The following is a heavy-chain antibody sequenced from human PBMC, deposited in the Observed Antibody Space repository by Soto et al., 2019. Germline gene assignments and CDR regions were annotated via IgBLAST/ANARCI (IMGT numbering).Heavy chain of an antibody. CDR1: GYSFTSYW. J-gene: IGHJ6*02. D-gene: IGHD3-3*01. CDR3: ARQNFWSGYYTSSHYYYYGMDV. V-gene: IGHV5-10-1*01. CDR2: IDPSDSYT. Sequence: GESLKISCKGSGYSFTSYWISWVRQMPGKGLEWMGRIDPSDSYTNYSPSFQGHVTISADKSISTAYLQWSSLKASDTAMYYCARQNFWSGYYTSSHYYYYGMDVWGQGTKVTVS.